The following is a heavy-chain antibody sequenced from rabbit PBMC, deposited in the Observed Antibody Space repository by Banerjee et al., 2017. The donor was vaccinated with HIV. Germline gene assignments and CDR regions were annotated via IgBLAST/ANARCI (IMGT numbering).Heavy chain of an antibody. D-gene: IGHD6-1*01. Sequence: QEQLEESGGGLVKPGASLTLTCKASGLDFSSSYWICWVRQAPGKGLEWIACIVTGSGTTYYAGWARGRFTISKPSPPTVSLQMASLTAADTATYFCARDAAYGAVDLWGQGTLVTVS. CDR1: GLDFSSSYW. CDR3: ARDAAYGAVDL. CDR2: IVTGSGTT. J-gene: IGHJ3*01. V-gene: IGHV1S45*01.